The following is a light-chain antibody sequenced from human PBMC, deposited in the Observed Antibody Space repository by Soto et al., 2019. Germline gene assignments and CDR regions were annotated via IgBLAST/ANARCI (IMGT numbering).Light chain of an antibody. CDR3: AAWDDSLNGHV. V-gene: IGLV1-44*01. J-gene: IGLJ1*01. CDR1: SSNIGTSS. Sequence: ALTQPHSASGTPGQRVTISCSGSSSNIGTSSVHWFQQLPGTAPKLLISTTNQRPSGVPERFSGSKSGTSASLAISGLQSEDEADYYCAAWDDSLNGHVFGTGSKVTVL. CDR2: TTN.